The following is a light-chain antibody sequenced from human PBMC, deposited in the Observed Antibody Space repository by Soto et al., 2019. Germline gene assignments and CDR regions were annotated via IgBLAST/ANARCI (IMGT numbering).Light chain of an antibody. CDR2: DVS. V-gene: IGLV2-14*03. CDR1: SSDVGGYNY. Sequence: QSVLTQPASVSGSPGQSITISCTGTSSDVGGYNYVSWYQHLPGKAPKLIIYDVSNRPSGISNRFSGSKSGNTASLTISGLQAEDEADYHCSSYTDRSVAFGGGTQLTVL. J-gene: IGLJ2*01. CDR3: SSYTDRSVA.